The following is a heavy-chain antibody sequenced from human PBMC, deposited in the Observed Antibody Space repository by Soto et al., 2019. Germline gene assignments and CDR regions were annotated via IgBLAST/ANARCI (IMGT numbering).Heavy chain of an antibody. J-gene: IGHJ6*02. D-gene: IGHD2-15*01. CDR1: GNSVASSSLP. V-gene: IGHV6-1*01. CDR2: TYYRSRWYS. Sequence: PSQTLSLTCVVSGNSVASSSLPWNWVRQSPSRGLEWLGRTYYRSRWYSDFAVSVRGRIVINADTSKNQFSLQLNSVTPEDTAVYFCARSEEDSDYYYYGLDVWGQGTTVTVSS. CDR3: ARSEEDSDYYYYGLDV.